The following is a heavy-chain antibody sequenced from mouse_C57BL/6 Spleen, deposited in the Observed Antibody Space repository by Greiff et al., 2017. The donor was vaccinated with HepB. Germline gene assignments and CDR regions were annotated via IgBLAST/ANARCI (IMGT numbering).Heavy chain of an antibody. CDR1: GFTFSSYG. D-gene: IGHD4-1*01. Sequence: EVKLLESGGDLVKPGGSLKLSCAASGFTFSSYGMSWVRQTPDKRLEWVATISSGGSYTYYPDSVKGRFTISRDNAKNTLYLQMSSLKSEDTAMYYCARHKELGHYFDYWGQGTTLTVSS. V-gene: IGHV5-6*01. CDR3: ARHKELGHYFDY. J-gene: IGHJ2*01. CDR2: ISSGGSYT.